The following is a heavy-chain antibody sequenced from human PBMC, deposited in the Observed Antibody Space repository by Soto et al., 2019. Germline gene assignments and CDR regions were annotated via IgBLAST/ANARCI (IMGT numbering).Heavy chain of an antibody. D-gene: IGHD3-10*01. CDR3: AKSKFGDLLGTLVIDY. CDR1: GFTFSSYA. J-gene: IGHJ4*02. Sequence: GGSLRLSCAASGFTFSSYAMSWVRQAPGKGLEWVSAISGSGGSTYYADSVKGRFTISRDNSKNTLYLQMNSLRAEDTAVYYCAKSKFGDLLGTLVIDYWGQRTPVTVSS. CDR2: ISGSGGST. V-gene: IGHV3-23*01.